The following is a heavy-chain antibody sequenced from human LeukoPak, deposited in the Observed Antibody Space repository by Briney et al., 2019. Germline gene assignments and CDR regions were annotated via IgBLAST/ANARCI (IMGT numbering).Heavy chain of an antibody. Sequence: GGSLRLSCAASGFTFSSYAMSWVRQAPGKGLEWVSTISGSADSTYYADSVKGRFTISRDNSKNTLYLQMNSLRAEDTAVYYCARPQLWKEYFDLWGRGTLVTVSS. CDR3: ARPQLWKEYFDL. CDR1: GFTFSSYA. D-gene: IGHD1-1*01. V-gene: IGHV3-23*01. J-gene: IGHJ2*01. CDR2: ISGSADST.